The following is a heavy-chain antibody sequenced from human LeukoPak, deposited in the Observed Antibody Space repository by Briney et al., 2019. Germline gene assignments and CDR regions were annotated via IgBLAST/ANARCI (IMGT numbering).Heavy chain of an antibody. V-gene: IGHV1-69*06. CDR3: ARSYYDILTGYLSPYYFDY. D-gene: IGHD3-9*01. Sequence: SVKVSCKASGGTFSSYAISWVRQAPGQGLEWMGGIITIFGTANYAQKFQGRVTITADKSTSTAYMELSSLRSEDTAVYYCARSYYDILTGYLSPYYFDYWGQGTLVTVSS. CDR1: GGTFSSYA. CDR2: IITIFGTA. J-gene: IGHJ4*02.